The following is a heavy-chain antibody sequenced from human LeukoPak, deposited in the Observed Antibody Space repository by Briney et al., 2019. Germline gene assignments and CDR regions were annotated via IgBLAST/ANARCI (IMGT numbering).Heavy chain of an antibody. Sequence: GGSLRLSCAASGFTFSSYWMTWVRQAPGKGLEWVGNIKGDGSEKYYVDSVKGRFTISRDNAKNSLYLQMNSLRAEDTAVYYCARAAKAYCGGDCYRWWGQGTLVTVSS. CDR3: ARAAKAYCGGDCYRW. J-gene: IGHJ4*02. CDR1: GFTFSSYW. V-gene: IGHV3-7*03. D-gene: IGHD2-21*02. CDR2: IKGDGSEK.